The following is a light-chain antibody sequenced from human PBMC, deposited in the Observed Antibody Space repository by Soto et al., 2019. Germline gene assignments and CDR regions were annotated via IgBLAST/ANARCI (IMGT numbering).Light chain of an antibody. J-gene: IGKJ4*01. CDR1: QSVSRYY. V-gene: IGKV3D-7*01. Sequence: TVLTQSPATLSLSPGERATLSCRASQSVSRYYLSWYQKKPGQAPRLVIYGASTRATGIPARFSGSGSGTDVTLTITSLQLEDFAVYYCQQALSFGGGTRVEI. CDR3: QQALS. CDR2: GAS.